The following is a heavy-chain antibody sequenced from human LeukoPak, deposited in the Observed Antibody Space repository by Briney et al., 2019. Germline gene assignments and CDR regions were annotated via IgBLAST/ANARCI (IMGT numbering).Heavy chain of an antibody. V-gene: IGHV1-18*01. CDR1: GYTFTSYD. CDR2: ISAYNGNT. D-gene: IGHD3-22*01. CDR3: ARGDYYDSSGYSDASLFDY. Sequence: GASVKVSCKASGYTFTSYDINWVRQAPGQGLEWMGWISAYNGNTNYAQKLQGRVTMTTDTSTSTAYMELRSLRSDDTAVYYCARGDYYDSSGYSDASLFDYWGQGTLVTVSS. J-gene: IGHJ4*02.